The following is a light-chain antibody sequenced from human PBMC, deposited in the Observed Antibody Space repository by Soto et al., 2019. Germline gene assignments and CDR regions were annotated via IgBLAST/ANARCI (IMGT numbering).Light chain of an antibody. CDR3: QQYNSYSRT. J-gene: IGKJ1*01. CDR1: QSVSSK. Sequence: EIVMTQSPATLSVSPGERATLSCRASQSVSSKLAWYQQKPGQAPRLLIYAASTRATGIPARFSGSGSGTEFTLTISSLQSEDFATYYCQQYNSYSRTFGQGTKVEIK. CDR2: AAS. V-gene: IGKV3-15*01.